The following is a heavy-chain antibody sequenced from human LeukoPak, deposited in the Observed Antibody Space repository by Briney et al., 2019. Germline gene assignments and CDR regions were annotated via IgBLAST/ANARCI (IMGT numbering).Heavy chain of an antibody. V-gene: IGHV1-69*13. CDR2: IIPIFGTA. Sequence: SVKVSCKASGGTFSSYAISWVRQAPGQGLEWMGGIIPIFGTANYAQKFQGRVTITADESTSTAYMELSSLRSEDTAVYYCARSTYYYDSSGYYYVRFDYWGQGTLVTVSS. J-gene: IGHJ4*02. D-gene: IGHD3-22*01. CDR1: GGTFSSYA. CDR3: ARSTYYYDSSGYYYVRFDY.